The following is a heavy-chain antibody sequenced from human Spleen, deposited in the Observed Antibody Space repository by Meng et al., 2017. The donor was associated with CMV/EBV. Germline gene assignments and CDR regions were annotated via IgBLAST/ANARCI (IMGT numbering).Heavy chain of an antibody. J-gene: IGHJ4*02. Sequence: GESLKISCAASGFTVSDNYMNWVRQAPGKGLEWVAVMFSGGTTHYADSVKGRFTISRDNSKNTLYLQMNSLRVENTAVYYCAGRYSNGDYDYWGQGTLVTVSS. CDR3: AGRYSNGDYDY. CDR2: MFSGGTT. V-gene: IGHV3-53*01. CDR1: GFTVSDNY. D-gene: IGHD2-21*01.